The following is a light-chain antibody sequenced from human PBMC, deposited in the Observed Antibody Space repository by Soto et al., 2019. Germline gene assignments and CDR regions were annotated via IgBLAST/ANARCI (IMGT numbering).Light chain of an antibody. Sequence: IVLTQSPATLSLSPGKRATLSCRASQNISNYLIWYQQKPGQAPRLLIYDVSNRAAGIPARFSDSGSGTDFTLTISRLEPEDFAVYYCQQYGTSPPGTFGQGTKVDIK. J-gene: IGKJ1*01. CDR3: QQYGTSPPGT. CDR2: DVS. CDR1: QNISNY. V-gene: IGKV3-20*01.